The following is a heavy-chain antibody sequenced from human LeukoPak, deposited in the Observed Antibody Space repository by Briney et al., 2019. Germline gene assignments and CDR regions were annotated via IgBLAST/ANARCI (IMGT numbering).Heavy chain of an antibody. CDR2: INPNSGGT. CDR1: GYTFTSYD. Sequence: ASVKVSCKASGYTFTSYDINWVRQATGQGLEWMGWINPNSGGTNYAQKFQGRVTMTRDTSISTAYMELSRLRSDDTAVYYCAIAELTGRVYWGQGTLVTVSS. D-gene: IGHD3-9*01. V-gene: IGHV1-2*02. CDR3: AIAELTGRVY. J-gene: IGHJ4*02.